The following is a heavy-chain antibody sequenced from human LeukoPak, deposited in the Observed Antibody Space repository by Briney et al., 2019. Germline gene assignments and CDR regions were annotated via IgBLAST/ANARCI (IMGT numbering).Heavy chain of an antibody. CDR2: ISGSGGST. CDR1: GFTFSSYA. Sequence: SGGSLRLSCAASGFTFSSYAMSWVRRAPGKGLEWVSAISGSGGSTYYADSVKGRFTISRDNSKNTLYLQMNSLRAEDTAVYYCAGVPSDPYYFDYWGQGTLVTVSS. V-gene: IGHV3-23*01. CDR3: AGVPSDPYYFDY. J-gene: IGHJ4*02. D-gene: IGHD4/OR15-4a*01.